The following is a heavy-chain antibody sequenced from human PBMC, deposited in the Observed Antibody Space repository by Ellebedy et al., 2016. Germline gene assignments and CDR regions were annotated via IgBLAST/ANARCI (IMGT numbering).Heavy chain of an antibody. Sequence: GSLRLXXTVSGGSSGSSIYSWVWIPHPPGKGLEWIGSIYYSGSTYYNPSLKSRVTISVDTSKNQFSLKLSSVTAADTAVYYCARGGVATITDYYYYGMDVWGQGTTVTVSS. V-gene: IGHV4-39*01. J-gene: IGHJ6*02. CDR3: ARGGVATITDYYYYGMDV. D-gene: IGHD5-12*01. CDR1: GGSSGSSIYS. CDR2: IYYSGST.